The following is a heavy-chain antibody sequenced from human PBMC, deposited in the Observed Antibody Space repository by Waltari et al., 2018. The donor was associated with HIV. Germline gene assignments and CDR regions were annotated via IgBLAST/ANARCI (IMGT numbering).Heavy chain of an antibody. CDR3: ARVRFEAGTTLKPYFDY. CDR2: IYYSGST. D-gene: IGHD1-7*01. Sequence: QVQLQESGPGLVKPSQTLSLTCTVSGGPISTGDYYCSWIRHPPGKGLEWIGYIYYSGSTYYNPSLKSRLTISVDRSKNQFSLKLTSVTAADTAVYYCARVRFEAGTTLKPYFDYWGQGTLVTVSS. V-gene: IGHV4-30-4*08. J-gene: IGHJ4*02. CDR1: GGPISTGDYY.